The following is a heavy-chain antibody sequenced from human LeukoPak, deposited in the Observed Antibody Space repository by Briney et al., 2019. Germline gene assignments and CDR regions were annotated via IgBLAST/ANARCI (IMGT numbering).Heavy chain of an antibody. V-gene: IGHV1-2*02. D-gene: IGHD1-26*01. CDR3: ARGKSSRGSAWDL. J-gene: IGHJ4*02. CDR1: GYIFTGSY. Sequence: ASVKVSCTASGYIFTGSYMHWGRQAPGQGLEWMGWINPNSGGTKYAQKFQGRVTMTRDTSISTAYMELSRLRSDDTAVYYCARGKSSRGSAWDLWGQGTLVTVSS. CDR2: INPNSGGT.